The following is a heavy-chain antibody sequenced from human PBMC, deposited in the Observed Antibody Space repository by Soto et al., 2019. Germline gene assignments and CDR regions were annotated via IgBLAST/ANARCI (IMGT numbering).Heavy chain of an antibody. D-gene: IGHD3-10*01. CDR1: GFTFSNAW. V-gene: IGHV3-15*01. Sequence: GGSLRLSCAASGFTFSNAWMSWVRQAPGKGLEWVGRIKSKTDGGTTDYAAPVKGRFTISRADSKNTLYLQMNSLKTEDTAVYYCTTRGSWGWFYFDYWGQGTLVTVSS. J-gene: IGHJ4*02. CDR2: IKSKTDGGTT. CDR3: TTRGSWGWFYFDY.